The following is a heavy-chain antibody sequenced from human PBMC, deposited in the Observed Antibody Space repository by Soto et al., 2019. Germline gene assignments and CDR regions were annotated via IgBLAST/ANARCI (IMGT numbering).Heavy chain of an antibody. J-gene: IGHJ6*04. D-gene: IGHD1-26*01. CDR1: GFSFSSFA. CDR3: AKGVELDV. V-gene: IGHV3-23*01. CDR2: IGDSGART. Sequence: EVLLLESGGGLVQPGGSLRLSCEASGFSFSSFAMNWVRQAPGKGLEWVSAIGDSGARTYYADPVKGRFTSSRDNSRNTLYLQLNILRAEDTAVYYCAKGVELDVWGNGTTVTVSS.